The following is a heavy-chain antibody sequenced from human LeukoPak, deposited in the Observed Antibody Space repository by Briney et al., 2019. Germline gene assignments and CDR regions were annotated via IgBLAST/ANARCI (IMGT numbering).Heavy chain of an antibody. CDR3: ARAQNCGGDCYLPYYYYYYMDV. CDR2: INPNSGGT. V-gene: IGHV1-2*02. Sequence: GASVKVSCKXSGYTFTGYYMHWVRQAPGQGLEWMGWINPNSGGTNYSQKFQGRATMTRDTSISTAYMELSRLRSDDTAVYYCARAQNCGGDCYLPYYYYYYMDVWGKGTTVTVSS. CDR1: GYTFTGYY. J-gene: IGHJ6*03. D-gene: IGHD2-21*01.